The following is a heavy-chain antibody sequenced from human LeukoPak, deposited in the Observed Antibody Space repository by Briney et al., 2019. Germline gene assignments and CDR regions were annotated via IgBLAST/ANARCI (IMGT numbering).Heavy chain of an antibody. CDR3: ARVGSGWYEADY. V-gene: IGHV4-59*01. J-gene: IGHJ4*02. CDR1: GGSISSYY. D-gene: IGHD6-19*01. CDR2: IYYSGST. Sequence: SETLSLTCTVSGGSISSYYWSWIRQPPGKGLDWIGYIYYSGSTNYNPSLKSRVTISVDTSKNQFSLKLSSVTAADTAVYYCARVGSGWYEADYWGQGTLVTVSS.